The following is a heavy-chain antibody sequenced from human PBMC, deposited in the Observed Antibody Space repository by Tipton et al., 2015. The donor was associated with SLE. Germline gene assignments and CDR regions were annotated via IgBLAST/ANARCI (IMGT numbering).Heavy chain of an antibody. Sequence: SLRLSCAASGFSISNYGMHWVRQAPGKGLEWVAIISYDGSIKNYADSVKGRFTISRDNSRDTMFVQMNSLRAEDTAVYYCARGEYDFWSGSIDYWGQGTLVTVSS. D-gene: IGHD3-3*01. V-gene: IGHV3-30*03. CDR1: GFSISNYG. CDR2: ISYDGSIK. CDR3: ARGEYDFWSGSIDY. J-gene: IGHJ4*02.